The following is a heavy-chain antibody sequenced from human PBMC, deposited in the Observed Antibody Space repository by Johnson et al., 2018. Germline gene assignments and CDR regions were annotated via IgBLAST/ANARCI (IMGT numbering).Heavy chain of an antibody. Sequence: QVQLVESGPGLVKPSETLSLTCTVSGGSISSYYWSWIRQPPGKGLEWIGYIYYRGRANYNPSLKSRVTISVDTSKNQFSLKLRSVTAADTAVYYCARDSRSHYYGMDVWGQGTTVTVS. D-gene: IGHD6-6*01. V-gene: IGHV4-59*01. CDR3: ARDSRSHYYGMDV. CDR1: GGSISSYY. CDR2: IYYRGRA. J-gene: IGHJ6*02.